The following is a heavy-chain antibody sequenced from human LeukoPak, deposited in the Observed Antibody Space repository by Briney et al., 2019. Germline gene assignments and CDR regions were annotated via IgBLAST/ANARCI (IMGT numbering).Heavy chain of an antibody. V-gene: IGHV3-53*01. CDR2: IYSGGST. D-gene: IGHD5-18*01. CDR3: ARGYSYVPDAFDI. CDR1: GFTVSSNY. Sequence: GGSLRLSCAASGFTVSSNYMSWVRQAPGKGLEWVSVIYSGGSTYYADSVKGRFTISRDNSKNTLYLQMNSLRAEDTAVYYCARGYSYVPDAFDIWGQGTMVTVSS. J-gene: IGHJ3*02.